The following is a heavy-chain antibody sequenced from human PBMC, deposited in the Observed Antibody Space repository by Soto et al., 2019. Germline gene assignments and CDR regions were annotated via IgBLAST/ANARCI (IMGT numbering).Heavy chain of an antibody. Sequence: SEALSLTCTVSGGSISRGGYCWAWIRQPPGKGLEWIGCMFHSGDTYYNPSLKSRVTMSVDTSKSQFSLKMSSVVAADTAAYYCARHRSDQDDCDPWGQRTQVTVSS. CDR1: GGSISRGGYC. D-gene: IGHD2-21*02. CDR3: ARHRSDQDDCDP. CDR2: MFHSGDT. V-gene: IGHV4-39*01. J-gene: IGHJ5*02.